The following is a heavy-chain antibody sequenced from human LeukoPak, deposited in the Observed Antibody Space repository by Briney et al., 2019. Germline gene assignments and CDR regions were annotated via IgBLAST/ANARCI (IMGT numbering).Heavy chain of an antibody. D-gene: IGHD6-13*01. V-gene: IGHV4-59*01. CDR1: GGSMTSYY. Sequence: PSETLSLTCTVSGGSMTSYYWSWIRQPPGKGLEWIGYIYYSGSTKYNPSLKSRVTISVDTSKNQFSLKLNSMTTADTAVYYCARGCSAGTPHNWFDPWGQGTLVTVSS. J-gene: IGHJ5*02. CDR3: ARGCSAGTPHNWFDP. CDR2: IYYSGST.